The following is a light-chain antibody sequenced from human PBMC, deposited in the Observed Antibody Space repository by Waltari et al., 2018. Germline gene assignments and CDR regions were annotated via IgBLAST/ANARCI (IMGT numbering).Light chain of an antibody. V-gene: IGLV1-47*01. CDR1: SSHIGSTY. CDR3: AAWDDSLSGVV. CDR2: RNN. J-gene: IGLJ2*01. Sequence: QSVLTQPPSASGTPGQRVTISCSARSSHIGSTYVYWYQQLPGTTPKLLIYRNNQRPSGVPDRFSGSKSGTSASLAISGLRSEDEADYYCAAWDDSLSGVVFGGGTKLTVL.